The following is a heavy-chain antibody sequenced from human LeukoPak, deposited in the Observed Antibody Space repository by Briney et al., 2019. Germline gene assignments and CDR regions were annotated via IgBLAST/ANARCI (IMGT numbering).Heavy chain of an antibody. CDR2: IDPSGGGT. J-gene: IGHJ3*02. CDR1: GFTFSIYA. V-gene: IGHV3-23*01. Sequence: GGSLRLSCAASGFTFSIYAMSWVRQTPGKGLEWVAGIDPSGGGTYYGDSMKGRFTVSRDNSKNTLYLQMNSLRVEDTAIYYCAKISPLDYGGKPWDFDIWGQGTMVTVSS. D-gene: IGHD4-23*01. CDR3: AKISPLDYGGKPWDFDI.